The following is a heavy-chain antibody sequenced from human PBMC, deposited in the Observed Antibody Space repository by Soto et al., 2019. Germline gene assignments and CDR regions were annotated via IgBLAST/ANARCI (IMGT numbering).Heavy chain of an antibody. J-gene: IGHJ4*02. V-gene: IGHV3-43*01. CDR2: NSWDGGTS. CDR3: VKEGDNTGYYFTYYFDH. CDR1: GFTLSRYT. Sequence: GGSLRLSCAASGFTLSRYTMHWVRQAPGKGLEWVALNSWDGGTSAYADSVKGRFTVSRDNKKSFLYLQMDSLGPDDTALYYCVKEGDNTGYYFTYYFDHWGQGAPVTVSS. D-gene: IGHD3-22*01.